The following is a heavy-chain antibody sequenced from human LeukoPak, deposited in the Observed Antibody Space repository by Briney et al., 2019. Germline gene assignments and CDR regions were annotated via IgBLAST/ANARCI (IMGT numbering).Heavy chain of an antibody. CDR1: GYTFSSYA. V-gene: IGHV3-30-3*01. CDR3: ARDAPVEMATNYFDY. J-gene: IGHJ4*02. CDR2: ISYDGSNK. D-gene: IGHD5-24*01. Sequence: PGGSLRLSCAASGYTFSSYAMHWVRQAPGKGLEWVAVISYDGSNKYYADSVKGRFTISRDNSKNTLYLQMNSLRAEDTAVYYCARDAPVEMATNYFDYWGQGTLVTVSS.